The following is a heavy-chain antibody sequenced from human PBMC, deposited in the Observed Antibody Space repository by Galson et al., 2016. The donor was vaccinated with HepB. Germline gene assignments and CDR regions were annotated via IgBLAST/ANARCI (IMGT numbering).Heavy chain of an antibody. CDR3: LTDSVY. J-gene: IGHJ4*02. CDR1: GFTFSAIG. V-gene: IGHV3-64D*06. D-gene: IGHD5/OR15-5a*01. Sequence: SLRLSCAASGFTFSAIGIHWARRAPGKGLEYVSGISGNGERTYYADSVKGKFTISRDNSQNTVYLQMSSLKVEDTAVYYCLTDSVYWGQGTLVTVSS. CDR2: ISGNGERT.